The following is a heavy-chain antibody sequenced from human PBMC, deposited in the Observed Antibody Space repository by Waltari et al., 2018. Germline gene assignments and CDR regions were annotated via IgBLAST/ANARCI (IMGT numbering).Heavy chain of an antibody. V-gene: IGHV4-61*09. Sequence: QVQLQESGPGLVKPSQTLSLTCTVSGGSISSSSYYWSWIRQPAGKGLEWIGHVYTSGNTNSNPALKRRDTISIDTFKDQFSLRLSSVTAADTAVYYCARERVWGLAFYFDYWGQGTLVTVSS. J-gene: IGHJ4*02. CDR1: GGSISSSSYY. D-gene: IGHD7-27*01. CDR2: VYTSGNT. CDR3: ARERVWGLAFYFDY.